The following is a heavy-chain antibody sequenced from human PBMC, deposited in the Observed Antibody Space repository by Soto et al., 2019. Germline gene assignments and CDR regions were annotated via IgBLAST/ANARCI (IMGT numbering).Heavy chain of an antibody. D-gene: IGHD1-1*01. CDR2: ILVGGST. J-gene: IGHJ3*02. V-gene: IGHV3-23*01. CDR3: AKATATSGGAFEI. Sequence: GGSRRLSCAVSGFICSSYDMSWVRQAPGKGLEWVSTILVGGSTHYEDSVKGRFTISRDTSKNTVYLQMNRLTGGDTAVYYCAKATATSGGAFEIYGQGTMVTVSS. CDR1: GFICSSYD.